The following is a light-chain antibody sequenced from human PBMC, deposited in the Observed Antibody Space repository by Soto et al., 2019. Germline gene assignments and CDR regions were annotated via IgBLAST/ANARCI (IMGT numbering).Light chain of an antibody. CDR2: EDD. CDR1: SGSIANNY. V-gene: IGLV6-57*03. CDR3: QSYDSTNQGV. J-gene: IGLJ2*01. Sequence: NFMLTQPNSVSESPGKTVTISCTRSSGSIANNYVQWYQQRPGSAPTAVMHEDDKRPSGVPDRCSGSIDRSSNSAPLTISGLKTEDEADYYCQSYDSTNQGVFGGGTTLTVL.